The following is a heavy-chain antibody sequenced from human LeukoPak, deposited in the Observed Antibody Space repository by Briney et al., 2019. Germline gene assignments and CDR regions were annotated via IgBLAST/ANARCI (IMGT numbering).Heavy chain of an antibody. CDR3: ARDDYYYGSGSYFSRLYYGMDV. V-gene: IGHV3-53*01. CDR1: GFTVSSNY. D-gene: IGHD3-10*01. J-gene: IGHJ6*02. Sequence: GGSLRLSCAASGFTVSSNYMSWVRQAPGKGLEWVSVIYSGGSTYYADSVEGRFTISRDNSKNTLYLQMNSLRAEDTAVYYCARDDYYYGSGSYFSRLYYGMDVWGQGTTVTVSS. CDR2: IYSGGST.